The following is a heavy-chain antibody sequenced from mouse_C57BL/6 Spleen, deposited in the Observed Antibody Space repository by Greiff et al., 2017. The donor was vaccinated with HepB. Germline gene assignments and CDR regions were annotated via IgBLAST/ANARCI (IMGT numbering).Heavy chain of an antibody. CDR1: GYTFTSYT. CDR2: INPSSGYT. Sequence: QVHVKQSGAELARPGASVKMSCKASGYTFTSYTMHWVKQRPGQGLEWIGYINPSSGYTKYNQKFKDKATLTADKSSSTAYMQLSSLTSEDSAVYYCARSDRYYAMDYWGQGTSVTVSS. J-gene: IGHJ4*01. V-gene: IGHV1-4*01. CDR3: ARSDRYYAMDY.